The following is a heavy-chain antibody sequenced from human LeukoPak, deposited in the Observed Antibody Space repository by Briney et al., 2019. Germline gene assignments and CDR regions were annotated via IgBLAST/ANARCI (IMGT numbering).Heavy chain of an antibody. D-gene: IGHD2-21*01. CDR1: DGSLDIYY. CDR2: ITYRGGP. V-gene: IGHV4-34*01. Sequence: SETLSLTCGASDGSLDIYYWMFVRQPPGKGLQWIGEITYRGGPSYHPSLRSRVTISIDASQRHISLRLNSLTAADTAVYYCATYGGDWKFDSWGQGTLVTVSS. CDR3: ATYGGDWKFDS. J-gene: IGHJ4*02.